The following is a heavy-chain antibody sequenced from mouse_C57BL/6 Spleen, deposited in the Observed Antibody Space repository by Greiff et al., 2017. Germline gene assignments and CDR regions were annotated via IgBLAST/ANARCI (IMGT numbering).Heavy chain of an antibody. V-gene: IGHV1-9*01. Sequence: QVQLQQSGAELMKPGASVKLSCKATGYTFTGYWIEWVKQRPGHGLEWIGEILPGSGSTNYNEKFKGKATVTADTSSNTAYMQLSSLTTEDSAIYYCARHGSSGAYWGQGTLVTVSA. CDR2: ILPGSGST. CDR1: GYTFTGYW. CDR3: ARHGSSGAY. J-gene: IGHJ3*01. D-gene: IGHD1-1*01.